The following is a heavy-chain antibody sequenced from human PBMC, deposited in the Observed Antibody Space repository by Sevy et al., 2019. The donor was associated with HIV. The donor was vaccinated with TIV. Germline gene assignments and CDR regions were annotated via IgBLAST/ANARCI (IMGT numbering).Heavy chain of an antibody. D-gene: IGHD3-22*01. J-gene: IGHJ2*01. CDR3: TKYRGDYYDSSGYGNWFFDL. CDR2: ISYSGSN. Sequence: SETLSLTCTVSGGYISRYDWSWIRQPPGKGLEWIGYISYSGSNNYNPSLKSRVTISVDTSQNQFSLRLSSVTAADTAVYYCTKYRGDYYDSSGYGNWFFDLWGRRTMVTVSS. V-gene: IGHV4-59*12. CDR1: GGYISRYD.